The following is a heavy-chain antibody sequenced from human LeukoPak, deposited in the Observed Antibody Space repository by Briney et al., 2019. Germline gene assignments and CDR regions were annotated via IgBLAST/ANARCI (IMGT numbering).Heavy chain of an antibody. Sequence: PGGSLRLSCAASGFTFSSYGMHWVRQAPGKGLEWVAVIWYDGSNKYYADSVKGRFTISRGNSKNTLYLQMNSLRAEDTAVYYCARDRRIHVGATTPRYWGQGTLVTVSS. CDR3: ARDRRIHVGATTPRY. CDR1: GFTFSSYG. J-gene: IGHJ4*02. V-gene: IGHV3-33*01. D-gene: IGHD1-26*01. CDR2: IWYDGSNK.